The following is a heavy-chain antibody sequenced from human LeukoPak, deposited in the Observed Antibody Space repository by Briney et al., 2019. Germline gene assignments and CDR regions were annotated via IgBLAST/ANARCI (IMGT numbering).Heavy chain of an antibody. Sequence: PSETLSLTCTVSGYSISSGYYWGWIRQPPGKGLEWTGSIYHSGSTYYNPSLKSRVIISVDTSKNQFSLKLSSVTAADTAVYYCARLVVPGSNDAFDIWGQGTMVTVSS. CDR2: IYHSGST. CDR3: ARLVVPGSNDAFDI. J-gene: IGHJ3*02. V-gene: IGHV4-38-2*02. CDR1: GYSISSGYY. D-gene: IGHD2-2*01.